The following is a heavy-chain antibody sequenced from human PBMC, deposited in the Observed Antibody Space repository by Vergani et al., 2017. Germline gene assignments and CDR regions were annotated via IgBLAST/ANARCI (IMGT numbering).Heavy chain of an antibody. CDR3: ARGFDSGNAFDI. CDR1: GDFVSNDIYY. V-gene: IGHV4-61*10. Sequence: QVQLQESGPGLVKPSETLSLSCTAPGDFVSNDIYYWSWIRQPAGKGLEWIGYIYYSGSTNYNPSLKSRVTISVDTSKNQFSLKLRSVTAADTAVYYCARGFDSGNAFDIWGQGTMLTVSS. D-gene: IGHD1-26*01. CDR2: IYYSGST. J-gene: IGHJ3*02.